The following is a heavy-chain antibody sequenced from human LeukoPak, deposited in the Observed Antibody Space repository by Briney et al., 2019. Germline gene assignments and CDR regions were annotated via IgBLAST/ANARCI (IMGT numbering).Heavy chain of an antibody. D-gene: IGHD3-22*01. Sequence: GGSLRLSCAASGFTFSSCGMHWVRQAPGKGLEWVAVIWYDGSNKYYADSVKGRFTISRDNSKNTLYLQMNSLRAEDTAVYYCATDYYYDSSGYYWGQGTLVTVSS. J-gene: IGHJ4*02. CDR1: GFTFSSCG. CDR3: ATDYYYDSSGYY. V-gene: IGHV3-33*08. CDR2: IWYDGSNK.